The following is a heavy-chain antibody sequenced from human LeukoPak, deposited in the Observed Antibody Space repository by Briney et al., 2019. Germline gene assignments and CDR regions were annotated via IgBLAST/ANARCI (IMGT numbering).Heavy chain of an antibody. CDR2: IRSKANSYAT. CDR1: GFTFSGSA. V-gene: IGHV3-73*01. Sequence: GGSLRLSCAASGFTFSGSAMHWVRQASGKGLEWVGRIRSKANSYATAYAASVKGRFTISRDDSKNTAYLQMNSLKTEDTAVYYCTRLAAAGKNWFDPWGQGTLVTVPS. J-gene: IGHJ5*02. D-gene: IGHD6-13*01. CDR3: TRLAAAGKNWFDP.